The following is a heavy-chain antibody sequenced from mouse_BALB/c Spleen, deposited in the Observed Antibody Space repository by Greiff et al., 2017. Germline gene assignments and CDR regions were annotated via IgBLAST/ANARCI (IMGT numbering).Heavy chain of an antibody. J-gene: IGHJ1*01. Sequence: DVQLQESGPELVKPGASVKISCKASGYTFTDYNMHWVKQSHGKSLEWIGYIYPYNGGTGYNQKFKSKATLTVDNSSSTAYMELRSLTSEDSAVYYCARGREWYFDVWGAGTTVTVSS. CDR2: IYPYNGGT. V-gene: IGHV1S29*02. CDR3: ARGREWYFDV. CDR1: GYTFTDYN.